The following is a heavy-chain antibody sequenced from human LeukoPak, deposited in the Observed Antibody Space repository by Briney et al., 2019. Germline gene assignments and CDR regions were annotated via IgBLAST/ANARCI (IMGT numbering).Heavy chain of an antibody. Sequence: KPSETLSLTCAVYGGSFSGYYWSWIRQPPGKGLEWIGEINHSGSTNYNPSLKSRVTISVDTSKNQFSLKLSSVTAADTAVYYCARDHSTTYDSSGYSWFDPWGQGTLVTVSS. J-gene: IGHJ5*02. V-gene: IGHV4-34*01. CDR3: ARDHSTTYDSSGYSWFDP. D-gene: IGHD3-22*01. CDR1: GGSFSGYY. CDR2: INHSGST.